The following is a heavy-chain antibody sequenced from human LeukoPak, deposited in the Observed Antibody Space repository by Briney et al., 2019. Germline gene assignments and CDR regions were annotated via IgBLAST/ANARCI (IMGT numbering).Heavy chain of an antibody. J-gene: IGHJ4*02. CDR3: ARDRDYYKSGSHASTLDY. V-gene: IGHV4-59*12. CDR1: SGSISSNY. CDR2: IYHRGRT. D-gene: IGHD3-10*01. Sequence: SETLSLTCTVSSGSISSNYWGWIRQPPGKGLEWIGNIYHRGRTNYNPSLKSRVTISADTSKNQFSLKLSSVTAADTAVYYCARDRDYYKSGSHASTLDYWGQGSLVTVSS.